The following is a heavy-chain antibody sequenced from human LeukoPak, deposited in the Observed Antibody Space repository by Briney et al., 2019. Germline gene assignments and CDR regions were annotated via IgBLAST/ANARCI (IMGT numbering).Heavy chain of an antibody. CDR3: AKLRDSSH. CDR1: GYTFTRYQ. Sequence: ASVKVSCKASGYTFTRYQIHWVRQAPGQGPEWMERIYPSGGSTNYAQKFQGRVTMTRDMSTSTVYMELRSLRSEDTAVYYCAKLRDSSHWGQGTLVTVSS. CDR2: IYPSGGST. V-gene: IGHV1-46*01. J-gene: IGHJ1*01. D-gene: IGHD4-23*01.